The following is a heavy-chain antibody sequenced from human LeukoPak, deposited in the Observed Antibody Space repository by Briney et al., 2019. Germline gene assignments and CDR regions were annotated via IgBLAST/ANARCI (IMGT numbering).Heavy chain of an antibody. CDR1: GFTFHTYA. CDR2: ISGGGGGT. V-gene: IGHV3-23*01. J-gene: IGHJ1*01. Sequence: PGGSLRLSCAASGFTFHTYAMAWVRQTPGKELEWVSSISGGGGGTYNAPSVKGRFTVSRDNANNTLYLQMNGLTAADTAFYYCAKVRGVGPRIWLLPWDLWGQGTLVSVS. D-gene: IGHD2-21*02. CDR3: AKVRGVGPRIWLLPWDL.